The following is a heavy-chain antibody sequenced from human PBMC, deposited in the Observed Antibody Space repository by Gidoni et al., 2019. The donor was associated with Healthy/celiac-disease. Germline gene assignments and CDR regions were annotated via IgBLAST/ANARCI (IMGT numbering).Heavy chain of an antibody. D-gene: IGHD1-26*01. V-gene: IGHV1-46*03. CDR2: INPSGGST. CDR1: EYTFTSSY. J-gene: IGHJ4*02. CDR3: ARDLDPYSGSYYVDDY. Sequence: QVQLVQSGAEVKKPGASVKVSCKASEYTFTSSYRHWVRQAPGQGLEWMGMINPSGGSTSYAQKFQGRVTMTRDTSTSTVYMELSSLRSEDTAVYYCARDLDPYSGSYYVDDYWGQGTLVTVSS.